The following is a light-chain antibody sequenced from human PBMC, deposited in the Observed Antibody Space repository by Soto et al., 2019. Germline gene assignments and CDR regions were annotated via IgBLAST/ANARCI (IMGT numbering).Light chain of an antibody. J-gene: IGLJ1*01. CDR1: SSDVGGYNY. Sequence: ALTQPRSVSGSPGQSVTISCTGTSSDVGGYNYVSWYQQHPGKAPKLMIYDVSKRPSGVPDRFSGSKSGNTASLTISGLQAEDEADYYCCSYAGSYTDVFGTGTKLTVL. CDR2: DVS. CDR3: CSYAGSYTDV. V-gene: IGLV2-11*01.